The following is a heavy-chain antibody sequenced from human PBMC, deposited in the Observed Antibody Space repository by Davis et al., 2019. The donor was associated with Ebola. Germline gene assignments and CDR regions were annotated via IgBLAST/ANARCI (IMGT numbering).Heavy chain of an antibody. Sequence: SGPTLVKPTQTLTLTCTFSGFSLSTSGMCVSWIRQPPGKALEWLALIDWDDDKYYSTSLKTRLTISKDTSKNQVVLTMTNMDPVDTATYYCARIPREFYGDHYGMDVWGQGTTVTVSS. CDR2: IDWDDDK. V-gene: IGHV2-70*01. CDR1: GFSLSTSGMC. D-gene: IGHD4-17*01. CDR3: ARIPREFYGDHYGMDV. J-gene: IGHJ6*02.